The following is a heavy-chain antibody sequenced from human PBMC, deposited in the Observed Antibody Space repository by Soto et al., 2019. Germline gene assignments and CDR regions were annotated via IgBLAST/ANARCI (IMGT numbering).Heavy chain of an antibody. J-gene: IGHJ4*02. CDR1: GFTFSTYW. CDR3: ARDSGTSDY. D-gene: IGHD1-1*01. V-gene: IGHV3-7*01. Sequence: EVQLVESGGGLVQPGGSLRLSCAASGFTFSTYWMSWFRQAPGKGLEWVANIKQDGSETYYVDSVKGRFTISRDNAKNSLYLQMNSLRAEDTAVYYCARDSGTSDYWGQGTLVTVSS. CDR2: IKQDGSET.